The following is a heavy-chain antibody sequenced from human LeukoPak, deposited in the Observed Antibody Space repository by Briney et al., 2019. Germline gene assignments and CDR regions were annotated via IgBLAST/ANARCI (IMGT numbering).Heavy chain of an antibody. D-gene: IGHD1-7*01. Sequence: GSSVKVSCKASGGTFSSYAISWVRQAPGQGLEWMGWISAYNGNTNYAQKLQGRVTMTTDTSTSTAYMELRSLRSDDTAVYYCARGELPWDYYYYGMDVWGQGTTVTVSS. J-gene: IGHJ6*02. CDR2: ISAYNGNT. CDR1: GGTFSSYA. CDR3: ARGELPWDYYYYGMDV. V-gene: IGHV1-18*01.